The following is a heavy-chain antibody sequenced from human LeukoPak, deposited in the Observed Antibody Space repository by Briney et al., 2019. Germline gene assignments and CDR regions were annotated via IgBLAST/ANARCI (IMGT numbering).Heavy chain of an antibody. CDR3: ARDRGGTGDFDY. V-gene: IGHV1-69*13. Sequence: SVKVSCKASGGTFSSYAISWVRQAPGQGLEWMGGIIPIFGTANYAQKFQGRVTITADESTSTAYMELSSLRSEDTAVYYCARDRGGTGDFDYWGQGTLVTVSS. J-gene: IGHJ4*02. CDR1: GGTFSSYA. CDR2: IIPIFGTA. D-gene: IGHD1-1*01.